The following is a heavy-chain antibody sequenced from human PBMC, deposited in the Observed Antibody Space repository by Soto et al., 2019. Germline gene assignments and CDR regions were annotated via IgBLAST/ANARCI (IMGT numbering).Heavy chain of an antibody. CDR2: ISYDGSNK. D-gene: IGHD2-15*01. CDR3: AKAPPALLPGAFDI. Sequence: PGGSLRLSCAASGFTFSSYGMHWVRQAPGKGLEWVAVISYDGSNKYYADSVKGRFTISRDNSKNTLYLQMNSLRAEDTAVYYCAKAPPALLPGAFDIWGQGTMVTVSS. J-gene: IGHJ3*02. CDR1: GFTFSSYG. V-gene: IGHV3-30*18.